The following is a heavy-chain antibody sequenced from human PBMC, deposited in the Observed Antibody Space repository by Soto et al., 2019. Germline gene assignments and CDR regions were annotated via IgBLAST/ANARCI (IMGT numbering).Heavy chain of an antibody. J-gene: IGHJ4*02. CDR1: VGFISTGGYY. CDR2: IHDSGST. D-gene: IGHD3-9*01. CDR3: ARFDPGPYYFDF. V-gene: IGHV4-31*03. Sequence: TLSRTCTVSVGFISTGGYYWNWILQHPGEGLEWIGYIHDSGSTYDNPSLRGRVTMSLDTSNNQFSLKLSSVTAADTAIYYCARFDPGPYYFDFWGRGTLVTVSS.